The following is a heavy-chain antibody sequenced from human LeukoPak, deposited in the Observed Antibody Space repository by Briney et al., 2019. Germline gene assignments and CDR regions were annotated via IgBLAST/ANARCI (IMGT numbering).Heavy chain of an antibody. V-gene: IGHV1-18*01. CDR2: ISAYNGDT. J-gene: IGHJ4*02. CDR3: ARTGSGSPRSLFDY. D-gene: IGHD3-10*01. Sequence: ASVKVSCKASGYTFTSYGISWVRQAPGQGLEWMGWISAYNGDTNYAQKLQGRVTMTTDTSTSTAYMELRSLRSDDTAVYYCARTGSGSPRSLFDYWGQGTLVTVSS. CDR1: GYTFTSYG.